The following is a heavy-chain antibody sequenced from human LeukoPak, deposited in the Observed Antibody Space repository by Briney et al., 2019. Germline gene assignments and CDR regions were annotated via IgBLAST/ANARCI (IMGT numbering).Heavy chain of an antibody. CDR2: IIPILGIA. V-gene: IGHV1-69*04. CDR3: ASLIAAAGTEFDY. Sequence: ASVKVSCKASGGTFSSYAISWVRQAPGQGLEWMGRIIPILGIANYAQKFQGRVTMTRDTSISTAYMELSRLRSDDTAVYYCASLIAAAGTEFDYWGQGTLVTVSS. CDR1: GGTFSSYA. J-gene: IGHJ4*02. D-gene: IGHD6-13*01.